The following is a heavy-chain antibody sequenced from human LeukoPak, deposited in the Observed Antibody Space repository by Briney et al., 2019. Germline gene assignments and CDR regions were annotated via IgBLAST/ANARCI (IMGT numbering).Heavy chain of an antibody. V-gene: IGHV4-30-4*01. J-gene: IGHJ6*04. CDR2: IYYSGGT. Sequence: SETLSLTCTVSGGSISSGDYYWSWIRQPPGKGLEWIGYIYYSGGTYYNPSLKSRVTISVDTSKNQFSLKLSSVTAADTAVYYCARVVPAAMGLEIYGMDVWGKGTTVTVSS. D-gene: IGHD2-2*01. CDR1: GGSISSGDYY. CDR3: ARVVPAAMGLEIYGMDV.